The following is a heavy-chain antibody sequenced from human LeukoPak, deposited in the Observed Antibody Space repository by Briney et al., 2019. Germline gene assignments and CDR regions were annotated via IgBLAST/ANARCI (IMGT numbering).Heavy chain of an antibody. V-gene: IGHV1-69*06. Sequence: ASVKVSCKASGGTFSSYAISWVRQAPGQGLEWMGGIIPIFGTANYAQKFQGRVTITADKSTSTAYMELSSLKSEDTAVYYCTTGVRYYYDSSGSAVDYYYYMDVWGKGTTVTISS. J-gene: IGHJ6*03. CDR2: IIPIFGTA. D-gene: IGHD3-22*01. CDR3: TTGVRYYYDSSGSAVDYYYYMDV. CDR1: GGTFSSYA.